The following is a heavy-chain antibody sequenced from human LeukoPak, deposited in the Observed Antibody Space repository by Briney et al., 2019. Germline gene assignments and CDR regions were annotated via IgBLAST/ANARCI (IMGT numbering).Heavy chain of an antibody. CDR2: IIPIFGTA. CDR1: GYTFTSYY. Sequence: SVKVSCKASGYTFTSYYMHWVRQAPGQGLEWMGGIIPIFGTANYAQKFQGRVTITADESTSTAYMELSSLRSEDTAVYYCARVARRVFDYWGQGTLVTVSS. J-gene: IGHJ4*02. V-gene: IGHV1-69*13. CDR3: ARVARRVFDY.